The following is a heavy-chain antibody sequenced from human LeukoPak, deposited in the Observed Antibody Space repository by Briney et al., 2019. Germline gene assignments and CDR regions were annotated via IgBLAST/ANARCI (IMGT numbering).Heavy chain of an antibody. D-gene: IGHD3-9*01. CDR3: AKDPYDILTAVFDC. CDR1: GFTFSSYA. V-gene: IGHV3-23*01. Sequence: HSGGSLRLSRAASGFTFSSYAMSWVRQAPGKGLEWVSAISGSGGSTYYADSVKGRFTISRDNSKNTLYLQMNSLRAEDTAVYYCAKDPYDILTAVFDCWGQGTLVTVSS. CDR2: ISGSGGST. J-gene: IGHJ4*02.